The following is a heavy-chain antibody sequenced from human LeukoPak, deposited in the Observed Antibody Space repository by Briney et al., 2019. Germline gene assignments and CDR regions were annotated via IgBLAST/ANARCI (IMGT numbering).Heavy chain of an antibody. J-gene: IGHJ4*02. D-gene: IGHD5-12*01. CDR2: TSSSGTST. Sequence: GGSLRLSCAASGFTLSSHAMTWVRQAPGKGLEWVSVTSSSGTSTSYADSVKGRFTISRDISKNTLYLQMNSLSAEDTAVYYCAKGRGYSEFGVDYWGQGSLVTVSS. V-gene: IGHV3-23*01. CDR1: GFTLSSHA. CDR3: AKGRGYSEFGVDY.